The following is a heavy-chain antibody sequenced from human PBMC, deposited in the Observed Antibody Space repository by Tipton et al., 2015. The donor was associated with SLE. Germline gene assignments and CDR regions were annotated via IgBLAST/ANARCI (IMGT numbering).Heavy chain of an antibody. J-gene: IGHJ6*03. V-gene: IGHV1-69*01. CDR3: AREWGYYMDV. D-gene: IGHD1-26*01. CDR1: GGTLTNHA. Sequence: QLVQSGPEVKKPGSSVKVSCMTSGGTLTNHAISWVRQAPGQGLEWMGGFTPIFKTPNYGQKFKGRVTISADESTNTAYLELTSLRSEDTAVYYCAREWGYYMDVGSNGTTVTVSS. CDR2: FTPIFKTP.